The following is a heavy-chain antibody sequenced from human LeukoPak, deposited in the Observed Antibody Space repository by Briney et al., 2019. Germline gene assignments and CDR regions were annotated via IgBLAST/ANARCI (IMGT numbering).Heavy chain of an antibody. V-gene: IGHV3-53*01. CDR1: GLTVSSNC. J-gene: IGHJ4*02. Sequence: GGSLRLSCAASGLTVSSNCMSWVRQAPGKGLEWVSLIYSGGSTYYADSVKGRFTISRDNSKNTLYLQMNTLRAEDTAVYYCASSLSAGLDYWGQGTLVTVSS. CDR2: IYSGGST. D-gene: IGHD3-16*02. CDR3: ASSLSAGLDY.